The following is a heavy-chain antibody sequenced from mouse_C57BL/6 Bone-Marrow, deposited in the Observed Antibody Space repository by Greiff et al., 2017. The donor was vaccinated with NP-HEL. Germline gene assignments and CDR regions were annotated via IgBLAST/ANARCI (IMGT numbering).Heavy chain of an antibody. CDR1: GYTFTSYT. J-gene: IGHJ4*01. V-gene: IGHV1-4*01. D-gene: IGHD3-1*01. CDR2: INPSSGYT. CDR3: AISGDLNAMDY. Sequence: QVQLKESGAELARPGDSVKMSCKASGYTFTSYTMHWVKQRPGQGLEWIGYINPSSGYTKYNQKFKDKTTLTADKSSSTAYMQLSSLTSEDSAVYYCAISGDLNAMDYWGQGTSVTVSS.